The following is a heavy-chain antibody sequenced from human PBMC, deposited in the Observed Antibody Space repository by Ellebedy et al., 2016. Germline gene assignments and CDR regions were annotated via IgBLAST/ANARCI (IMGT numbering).Heavy chain of an antibody. CDR1: GGSISSYY. CDR2: IYYSGST. V-gene: IGHV4-59*01. Sequence: SETLSLXCTVSGGSISSYYWSWIRQPPGKGLEWIGYIYYSGSTYYNPSLKSRVTISVDTSKNQFSLKLSSVTAADTAVYYCARALRAAAGTLPPIMELNPWGQGTLVTVSS. J-gene: IGHJ5*02. CDR3: ARALRAAAGTLPPIMELNP. D-gene: IGHD6-13*01.